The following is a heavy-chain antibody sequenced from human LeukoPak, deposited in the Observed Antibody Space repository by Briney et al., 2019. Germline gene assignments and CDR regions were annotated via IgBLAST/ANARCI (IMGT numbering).Heavy chain of an antibody. CDR3: ASHTGAGVAFRPFHI. D-gene: IGHD2-8*01. V-gene: IGHV3-30*02. CDR1: GFTFSHYG. CDR2: IRYDGSKT. J-gene: IGHJ3*02. Sequence: GGSLRLSCAASGFTFSHYGIHWVRQAPGKGLEWVTFIRYDGSKTYYADSVKGRFTISRDNSKNTLSLQMDSLRPEDTALYYCASHTGAGVAFRPFHIWGQGTMVTVSS.